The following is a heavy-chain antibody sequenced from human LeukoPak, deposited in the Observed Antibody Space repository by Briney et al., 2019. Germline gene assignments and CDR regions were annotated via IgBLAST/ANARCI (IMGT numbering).Heavy chain of an antibody. CDR1: GGSISSYY. CDR3: ARRYGSSWDWFDP. D-gene: IGHD6-13*01. CDR2: IYYSGST. Sequence: SETLSLTCTVSGGSISSYYWSWIRQPPGKGLEWIGYIYYSGSTNYNPSLKSRVTISVDTSKNQFSLKLSSVTAADTAVYYCARRYGSSWDWFDPWGQGTLVTVSS. J-gene: IGHJ5*02. V-gene: IGHV4-59*01.